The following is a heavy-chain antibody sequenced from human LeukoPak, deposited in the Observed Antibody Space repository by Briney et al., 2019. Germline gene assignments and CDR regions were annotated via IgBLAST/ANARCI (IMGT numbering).Heavy chain of an antibody. CDR1: GHTFTSYG. CDR2: ISAYNGNT. D-gene: IGHD5-12*01. V-gene: IGHV1-18*01. CDR3: ARAGRKVATVPFDY. J-gene: IGHJ4*02. Sequence: GASVKVSCKASGHTFTSYGISWVRQAPGQGLEWVGWISAYNGNTNYAQKLQGRVTMTTDTSTSTAYMELRSLRSDDTAVYYCARAGRKVATVPFDYWGQGTLVTVSS.